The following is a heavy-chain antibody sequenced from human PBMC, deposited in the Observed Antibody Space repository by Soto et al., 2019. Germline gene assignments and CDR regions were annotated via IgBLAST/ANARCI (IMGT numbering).Heavy chain of an antibody. CDR3: AHRPYGDYPIDY. Sequence: QITLKESGPTLVKPTQTLTLTCTFSGFSLNTSGVGVGWIRQPPGKALEWLALIYWDDDKRYSPSLKSRLTLTKDTSKTHVVLTMTNMDPVDTGTYYFAHRPYGDYPIDYWGQGTLVTVSS. V-gene: IGHV2-5*02. D-gene: IGHD4-17*01. CDR2: IYWDDDK. J-gene: IGHJ4*02. CDR1: GFSLNTSGVG.